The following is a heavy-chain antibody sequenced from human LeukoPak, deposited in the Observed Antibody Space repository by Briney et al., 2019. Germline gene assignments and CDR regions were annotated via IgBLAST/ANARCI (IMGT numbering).Heavy chain of an antibody. V-gene: IGHV4-4*09. Sequence: SETLSLTCTVSGGSISSFYWSWIRQPPGKGLEWIGYIHASGTTNYSPSLKSRVTISVDSSKNHLSLKLSSVTAADTAVYYCARRMICGGGNCYGAALDYWGQGTLVTVSS. CDR1: GGSISSFY. CDR2: IHASGTT. D-gene: IGHD2-15*01. CDR3: ARRMICGGGNCYGAALDY. J-gene: IGHJ4*02.